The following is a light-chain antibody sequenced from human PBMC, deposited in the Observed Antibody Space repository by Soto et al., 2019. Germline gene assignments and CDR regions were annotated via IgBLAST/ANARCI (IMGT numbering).Light chain of an antibody. J-gene: IGKJ2*01. V-gene: IGKV2-30*01. CDR2: KIS. CDR1: QGLVYSDGNIY. Sequence: EVVMTQSPLSLPVTLGQPASISCKSTQGLVYSDGNIYLNWFHQRPGQSPRRLIHKISDRDSGVPGRFSGSGSGTDVTLEISRVEAADVGIYYCMQGTHWPFTFGQGTKLEIK. CDR3: MQGTHWPFT.